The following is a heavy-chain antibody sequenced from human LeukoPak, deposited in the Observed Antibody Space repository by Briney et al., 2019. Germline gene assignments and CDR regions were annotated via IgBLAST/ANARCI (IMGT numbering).Heavy chain of an antibody. J-gene: IGHJ4*02. Sequence: GGSLRLSCAASGFTVGNNYMNWVRQAPGKGLEWVSPIFSHGETSYADSVKGRFTISRDNSKNTLYLQMNGLRVEGTAVYYCARDPPAVSINTYAWGQGTLVTVSS. CDR3: ARDPPAVSINTYA. CDR1: GFTVGNNY. V-gene: IGHV3-66*01. D-gene: IGHD2-8*01. CDR2: IFSHGET.